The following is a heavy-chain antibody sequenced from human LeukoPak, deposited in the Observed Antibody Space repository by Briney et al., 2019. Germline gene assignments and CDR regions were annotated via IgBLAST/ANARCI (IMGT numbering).Heavy chain of an antibody. CDR1: GFTFSRYW. Sequence: GGSLRLTCAASGFTFSRYWMTWVRQTPGKGPEWVANVKQDETEKYYWDSVSGRFTISRDNAKNSLYLQMNSLRAEDTGFYYCTRDTGGSGSYPDYWGQGTLVTVSS. D-gene: IGHD1-26*01. CDR3: TRDTGGSGSYPDY. CDR2: VKQDETEK. V-gene: IGHV3-7*01. J-gene: IGHJ4*02.